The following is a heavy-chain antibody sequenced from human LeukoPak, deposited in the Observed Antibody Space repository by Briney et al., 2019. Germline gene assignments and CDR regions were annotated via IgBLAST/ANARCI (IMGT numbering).Heavy chain of an antibody. Sequence: ASVKVSCKASGYTFTSYHMHWVRQAPGQGLEWMGIIHPSGSSTTYAQKFQGRVTMTRDTSTSTFYMDLSSLRSDDTAVYYCARVPELTSFDYWGQGTLVTVSS. CDR1: GYTFTSYH. CDR2: IHPSGSST. J-gene: IGHJ4*02. CDR3: ARVPELTSFDY. D-gene: IGHD1-14*01. V-gene: IGHV1-46*01.